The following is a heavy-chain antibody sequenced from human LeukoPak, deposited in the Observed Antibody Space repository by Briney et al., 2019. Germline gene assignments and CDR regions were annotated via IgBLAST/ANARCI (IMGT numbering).Heavy chain of an antibody. CDR3: ARDRFGVVITPSYYFDY. CDR1: GYTFTGYY. Sequence: ASVKVSCKASGYTFTGYYMRWVRQAPGQGLEWMGWINPNSGGTNYAQKFQGRVTMTRDTSISTAYMELSRLRSDDTAVYYCARDRFGVVITPSYYFDYWGQGALVTVSS. V-gene: IGHV1-2*02. J-gene: IGHJ4*02. D-gene: IGHD3-3*01. CDR2: INPNSGGT.